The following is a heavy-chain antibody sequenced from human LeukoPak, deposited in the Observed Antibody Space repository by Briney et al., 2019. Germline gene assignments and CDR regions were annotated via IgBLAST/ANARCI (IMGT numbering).Heavy chain of an antibody. V-gene: IGHV3-30*18. CDR2: ISYDGSNK. CDR3: AKDHYYGSGSPLGY. J-gene: IGHJ4*02. Sequence: GGSLRLSCAASGFTFSSYGMHWVRQAPGKGLEWVAVISYDGSNKYYADSVKGRFTISRDNSKNTLYLQMNGLRAEDTAVYYCAKDHYYGSGSPLGYWGQGTLVTVSS. D-gene: IGHD3-10*01. CDR1: GFTFSSYG.